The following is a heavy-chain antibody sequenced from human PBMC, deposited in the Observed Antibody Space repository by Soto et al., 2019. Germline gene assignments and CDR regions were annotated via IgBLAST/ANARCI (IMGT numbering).Heavy chain of an antibody. J-gene: IGHJ4*02. CDR3: AREPYYYGSGSYS. Sequence: SETLSLTCAVYGGSFSGYYWSWIRQPPGKGLEWIGEINHSGSTNYNPSLKSRVTISVDTSKNQFSLKLSSVTAADTAVYYCAREPYYYGSGSYSWGQGTLVTVS. D-gene: IGHD3-10*01. V-gene: IGHV4-34*01. CDR2: INHSGST. CDR1: GGSFSGYY.